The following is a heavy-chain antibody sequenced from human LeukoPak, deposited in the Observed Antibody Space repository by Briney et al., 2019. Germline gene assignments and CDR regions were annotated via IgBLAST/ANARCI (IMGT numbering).Heavy chain of an antibody. D-gene: IGHD3-10*01. J-gene: IGHJ4*02. Sequence: GGSLRLSCAASGFIFRDFYMSWVRQAPGKGLEWVSYISGTGDIIYYSDSVKGRFAVSRDNAKNSVYLQMNNLRATDTAVYFCTRETYHYTSGNWGQGTLVTVSS. CDR2: ISGTGDII. V-gene: IGHV3-11*01. CDR3: TRETYHYTSGN. CDR1: GFIFRDFY.